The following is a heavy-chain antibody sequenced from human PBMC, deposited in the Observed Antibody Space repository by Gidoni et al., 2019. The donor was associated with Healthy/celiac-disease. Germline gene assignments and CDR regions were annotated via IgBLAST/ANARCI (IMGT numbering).Heavy chain of an antibody. V-gene: IGHV3-30*04. CDR3: ARDRGYSYGYFDY. CDR1: GFTFSSYA. CDR2: ISYDGSNK. D-gene: IGHD5-18*01. Sequence: QVQLVESGGGVVQPGRSLSLSCAASGFTFSSYAMHWVRQAPGKGLEWVAVISYDGSNKYYADSVKGRFTISRDNSKNTLYLQMNSLRAEDTAVYYCARDRGYSYGYFDYWGQGTLVTVSS. J-gene: IGHJ4*02.